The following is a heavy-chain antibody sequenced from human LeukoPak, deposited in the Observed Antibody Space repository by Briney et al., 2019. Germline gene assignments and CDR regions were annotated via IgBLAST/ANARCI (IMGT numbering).Heavy chain of an antibody. CDR2: TSADERIK. V-gene: IGHV3-30*03. CDR1: GFPFNDYV. CDR3: ARDPVLGAPDYLDY. D-gene: IGHD1-26*01. J-gene: IGHJ4*02. Sequence: PGRSLRLSCTVSGFPFNDYVIHWVRQAPGKGPEWVAVTSADERIKIYNDSVRGRFTISRDSSKNTQYLQMNSLRVEDTAVYYCARDPVLGAPDYLDYWGRGTLVSVSS.